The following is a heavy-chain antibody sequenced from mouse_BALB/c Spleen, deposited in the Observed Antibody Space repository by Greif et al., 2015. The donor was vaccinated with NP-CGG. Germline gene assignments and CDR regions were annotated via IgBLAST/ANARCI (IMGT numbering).Heavy chain of an antibody. CDR1: GYTFTDYN. CDR2: INPNNGGT. V-gene: IGHV1-18*01. J-gene: IGHJ3*01. D-gene: IGHD2-4*01. Sequence: VQLQQSGPELVKPGASVKIPCKASGYTFTDYNMDWVKQSHGKSLEWIGDINPNNGGTIYNQKFKGKATLTVDKSSSTAYMELRSLTSEDTAVYYCARSHYDYANLWFAYWGQGTLVTVSA. CDR3: ARSHYDYANLWFAY.